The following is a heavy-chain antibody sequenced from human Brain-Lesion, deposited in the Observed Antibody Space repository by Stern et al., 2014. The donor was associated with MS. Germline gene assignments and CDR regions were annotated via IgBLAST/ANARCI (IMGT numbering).Heavy chain of an antibody. D-gene: IGHD3-3*01. CDR3: AKGRSPYYYYGMDV. J-gene: IGHJ6*02. Sequence: QMVQSGGGLVQPGRSLRLSCAASGFTFGDYGMPWVRQAPGEGLEWASGISLNSDIIAYSDSVKGRFTISRDNAKHSLYLQMNSLRTEDTALYYYAKGRSPYYYYGMDVWGQGTTVTVSS. CDR1: GFTFGDYG. CDR2: ISLNSDII. V-gene: IGHV3-9*01.